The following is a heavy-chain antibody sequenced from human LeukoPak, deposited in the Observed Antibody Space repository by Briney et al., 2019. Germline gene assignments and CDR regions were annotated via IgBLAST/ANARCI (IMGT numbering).Heavy chain of an antibody. D-gene: IGHD3-22*01. V-gene: IGHV1-8*03. Sequence: ASVKVSCKTSGYSFILYGINWVRQATGQGLEWMGWMNPNSGNTGYAQKFQGRVTITRNTSISTAYMELSSLRSEDTAVYYCARGQGYYYDSSGYAGDYWGQGTLVTVSS. CDR3: ARGQGYYYDSSGYAGDY. J-gene: IGHJ4*02. CDR2: MNPNSGNT. CDR1: GYSFILYG.